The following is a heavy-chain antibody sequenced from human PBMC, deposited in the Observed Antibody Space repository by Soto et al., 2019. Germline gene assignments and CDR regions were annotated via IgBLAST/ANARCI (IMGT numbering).Heavy chain of an antibody. V-gene: IGHV3-33*01. CDR1: GFIYNDYG. Sequence: QVQLMESGGGVVQPGGSPRLSCTASGFIYNDYGMNWVRQSPGKGLEWVAVIWHDGSDEHYADSVKGRFTISRDNSKNMLYLKMNSLRAEDTAVYYCARVPMTRVTRWTWFDPWGQGTLVTVSS. CDR2: IWHDGSDE. D-gene: IGHD4-17*01. J-gene: IGHJ5*02. CDR3: ARVPMTRVTRWTWFDP.